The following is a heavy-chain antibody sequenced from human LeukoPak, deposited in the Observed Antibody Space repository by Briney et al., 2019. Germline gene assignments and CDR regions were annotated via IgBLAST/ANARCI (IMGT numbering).Heavy chain of an antibody. Sequence: PSETLSLXCAVYGGSFSGYYWSWIRRPPGKGLESIGEINHSGSTNYNPSLKSRVTISVDTSKNQFSLKLSSVTAADTAVYYCARGGRGAPTDYWGQGTLVTVSS. CDR2: INHSGST. CDR1: GGSFSGYY. CDR3: ARGGRGAPTDY. V-gene: IGHV4-34*01. J-gene: IGHJ4*02. D-gene: IGHD1-26*01.